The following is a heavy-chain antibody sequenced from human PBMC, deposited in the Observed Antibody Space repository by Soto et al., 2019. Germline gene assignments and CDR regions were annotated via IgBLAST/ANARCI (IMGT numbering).Heavy chain of an antibody. CDR1: GGSISSYY. J-gene: IGHJ5*02. Sequence: QVQLQESGPGLVKPSETLSLTCTVSGGSISSYYWSWIRQPPGKGLEWIGYLYYSGSPNYNPSLKIRVTISVDTSTTQSSLKLSSVTAADTAVYYCARVVVGATTWFDPWGQGTLVTVSS. CDR2: LYYSGSP. V-gene: IGHV4-59*01. CDR3: ARVVVGATTWFDP. D-gene: IGHD1-26*01.